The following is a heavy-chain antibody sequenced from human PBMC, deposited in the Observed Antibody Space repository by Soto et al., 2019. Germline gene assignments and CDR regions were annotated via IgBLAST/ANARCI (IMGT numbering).Heavy chain of an antibody. Sequence: QVQLVQSGAEVKKPGASVKVSCKASGYTFTSYYMHWVRQAPGQGLEWMGIINPSGGSTSYAQKCQGRVTMTRDTSTSTVYMELSSLRSEDTAVYYCAREPPTTVTTLYYYYGMDVWGQGTTVTVSS. D-gene: IGHD4-17*01. CDR1: GYTFTSYY. J-gene: IGHJ6*02. CDR2: INPSGGST. CDR3: AREPPTTVTTLYYYYGMDV. V-gene: IGHV1-46*03.